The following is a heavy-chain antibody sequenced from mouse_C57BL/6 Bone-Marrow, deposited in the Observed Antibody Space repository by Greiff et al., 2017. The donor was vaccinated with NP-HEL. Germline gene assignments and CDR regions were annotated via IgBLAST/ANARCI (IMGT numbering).Heavy chain of an antibody. V-gene: IGHV1-69*01. Sequence: QVQLQQPGAELVMPGASVKLSCKASGYTFTSYWMHWVKQRPGQGLEWIGEIDPSDSYTNYNQKFKGKSTLTVDKSSSTAYMQLSSLTSEDSAVYYCARDDYYCSRGDYYAMDYWGQGTSVTVSS. D-gene: IGHD1-1*01. CDR2: IDPSDSYT. J-gene: IGHJ4*01. CDR1: GYTFTSYW. CDR3: ARDDYYCSRGDYYAMDY.